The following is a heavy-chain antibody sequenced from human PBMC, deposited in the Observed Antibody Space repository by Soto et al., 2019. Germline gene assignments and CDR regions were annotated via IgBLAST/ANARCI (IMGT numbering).Heavy chain of an antibody. CDR2: VNAGNGNT. J-gene: IGHJ6*03. D-gene: IGHD3-22*01. CDR1: GYAFTSYA. Sequence: ASVKVSCKASGYAFTSYAMHWVRQAPGQRLEWMGWVNAGNGNTKYSQKFQGRVTITRDTSASTAYMELSSLRSEDTAVYYCARGPYYDSSGDSSLNYNYTDAWHRALTVSVSS. CDR3: ARGPYYDSSGDSSLNYNYTDA. V-gene: IGHV1-3*01.